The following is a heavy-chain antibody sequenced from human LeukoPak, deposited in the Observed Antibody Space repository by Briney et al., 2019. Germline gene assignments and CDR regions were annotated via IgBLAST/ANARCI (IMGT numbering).Heavy chain of an antibody. Sequence: SQTLSLTCTVSGGSISSYYWSWIRQPPGKGLEWIGYIYYSGSTNYNPSLKSRVTISVDTSKNQFSLKLSSVTAADTAVYYCARPTGDSDAFDIWGQGTTVTVSS. CDR3: ARPTGDSDAFDI. CDR2: IYYSGST. D-gene: IGHD7-27*01. CDR1: GGSISSYY. V-gene: IGHV4-59*08. J-gene: IGHJ3*02.